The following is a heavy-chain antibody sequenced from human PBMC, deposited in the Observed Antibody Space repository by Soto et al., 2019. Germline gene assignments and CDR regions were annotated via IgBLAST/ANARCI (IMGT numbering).Heavy chain of an antibody. V-gene: IGHV3-23*01. Sequence: EVQLLESGGGLVQPGGSLRLSCTTSGFTFSRHAMTWVRQAPGRGLQWVSSISNSDDSTYYEASVKGRFTISRDISRSTLYLQMDTLRAEDMAVYYCAKGYGDSDSWGQGTQVTVSS. D-gene: IGHD4-17*01. CDR2: ISNSDDST. CDR1: GFTFSRHA. J-gene: IGHJ4*02. CDR3: AKGYGDSDS.